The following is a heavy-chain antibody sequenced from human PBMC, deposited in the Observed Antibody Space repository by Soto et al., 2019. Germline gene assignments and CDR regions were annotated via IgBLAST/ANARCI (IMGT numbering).Heavy chain of an antibody. D-gene: IGHD3-3*01. CDR3: ARGPLYYEFWVLGGYYYYMDV. CDR1: GFTFSSYS. J-gene: IGHJ6*03. Sequence: EVQLVESGGGLVKPGGSLRLSCAASGFTFSSYSMNWVRQAPGKGLEWVSSISSSSSYIYYADSVKGRFTISRDNAKNSLYLQMNSLRAEDTAVYYCARGPLYYEFWVLGGYYYYMDVWGKGTTVTVSS. CDR2: ISSSSSYI. V-gene: IGHV3-21*01.